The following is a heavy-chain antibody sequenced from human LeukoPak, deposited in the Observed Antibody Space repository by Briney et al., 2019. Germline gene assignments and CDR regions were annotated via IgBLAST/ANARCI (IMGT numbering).Heavy chain of an antibody. V-gene: IGHV4-39*01. CDR2: IYSSGNT. D-gene: IGHD2-21*01. J-gene: IGHJ4*02. Sequence: SETLSLTCSVSVASLSSRTSYWGWIRQPPGKGLEWIGTIYSSGNTYYDPSLKSRVTISRDTSKNQVSLKVNSVTAADTATYYCARHVSSVGVAVVITLIDCWGQGILVTVSS. CDR1: VASLSSRTSY. CDR3: ARHVSSVGVAVVITLIDC.